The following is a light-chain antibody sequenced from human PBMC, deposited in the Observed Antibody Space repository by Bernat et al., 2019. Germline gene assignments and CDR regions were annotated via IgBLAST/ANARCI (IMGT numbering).Light chain of an antibody. CDR3: CSYADCLASLDV. J-gene: IGLJ1*01. Sequence: QSALTQPASVSGSPGQSITISCTGTSSDFGSYTVVSWYQQPPGEVPKLVIHEGSKRPPGVSNRFSGTQSGNTASLTFTGLQAEDEADYYCCSYADCLASLDVFGTGTKVSVL. CDR1: SSDFGSYTV. CDR2: EGS. V-gene: IGLV2-23*01.